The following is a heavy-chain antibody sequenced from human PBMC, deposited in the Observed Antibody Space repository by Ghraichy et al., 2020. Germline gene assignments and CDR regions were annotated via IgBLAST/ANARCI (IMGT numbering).Heavy chain of an antibody. D-gene: IGHD3-10*01. J-gene: IGHJ3*02. V-gene: IGHV3-33*01. CDR2: IWYDGSNK. CDR3: ARGHENYYYGSGRNAFDI. Sequence: GGSLRLSCAASGFTFSSYGMHWVRQAPGKGLEWVAVIWYDGSNKYYADSVKGRFTISRDNSKNTLYLQMNSLRAEDTAVYYCARGHENYYYGSGRNAFDIWGQGTMVTVSS. CDR1: GFTFSSYG.